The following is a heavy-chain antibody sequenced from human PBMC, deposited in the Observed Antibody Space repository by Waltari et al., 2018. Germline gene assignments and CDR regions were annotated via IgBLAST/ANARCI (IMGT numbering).Heavy chain of an antibody. J-gene: IGHJ4*02. CDR3: ARDILFGGPGEDY. D-gene: IGHD3-10*01. CDR1: GFTFSSYG. V-gene: IGHV3-33*01. Sequence: QVQLVESGGGVVQPGRSLRLSCAASGFTFSSYGLHWVRKAPGKGLEWVAVIWYDGSNKYYADSVKGRFTISRDNSKNTLYLQMNSLRAEDTAVYYCARDILFGGPGEDYWGQGTLVTVSS. CDR2: IWYDGSNK.